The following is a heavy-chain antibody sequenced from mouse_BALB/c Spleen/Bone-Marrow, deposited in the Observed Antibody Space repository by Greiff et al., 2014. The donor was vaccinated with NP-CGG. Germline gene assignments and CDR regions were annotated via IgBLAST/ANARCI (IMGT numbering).Heavy chain of an antibody. Sequence: DVQLQESGGGLVQPGGSRKLSCAASGFTFSSFGMHWVRQAPEKGLEWVAYISSGSSTIYYADTVKGRFTISRDNPKNTLFLQMTSLRSEDTAMYYCARDEDYAMDYWGQGTSVTVSS. V-gene: IGHV5-17*02. J-gene: IGHJ4*01. CDR3: ARDEDYAMDY. CDR1: GFTFSSFG. CDR2: ISSGSSTI.